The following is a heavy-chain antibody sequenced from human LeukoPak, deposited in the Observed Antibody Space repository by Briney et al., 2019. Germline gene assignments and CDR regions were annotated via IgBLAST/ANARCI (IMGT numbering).Heavy chain of an antibody. CDR2: IYYSGST. D-gene: IGHD2-2*01. J-gene: IGHJ6*03. CDR3: TGGGSTSCHVHCYYYMDV. CDR1: GGSISSGGYY. V-gene: IGHV4-31*03. Sequence: SQTLSLTCTVSGGSISSGGYYWSWIRQHPGKGLEWIGYIYYSGSTYYNPSLKSRVTISVDTSKDQFSLKLSSVTAADMAVYYCTGGGSTSCHVHCYYYMDVWGKGTTVTVSS.